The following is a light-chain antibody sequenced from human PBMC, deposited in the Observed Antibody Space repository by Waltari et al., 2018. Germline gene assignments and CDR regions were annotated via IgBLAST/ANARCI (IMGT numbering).Light chain of an antibody. CDR3: QQRSNWPPVWT. Sequence: EIVLTQSPATLSLSPGERATLSCRASQRVSRYLAWYQQKPGQAPRLLIYDASNRATGIPARFSGSGSGTDFTLTISSLEPEDFAVYYCQQRSNWPPVWTFGQGTKVEIK. J-gene: IGKJ1*01. V-gene: IGKV3-11*01. CDR1: QRVSRY. CDR2: DAS.